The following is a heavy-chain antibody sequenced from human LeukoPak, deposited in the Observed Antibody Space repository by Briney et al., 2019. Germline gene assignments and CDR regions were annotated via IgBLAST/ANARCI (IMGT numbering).Heavy chain of an antibody. Sequence: GGSLRLSCAASGFTFSSYEMSWVRQAPGKGLEWVSYISSSGSTIYYADSVKGRFTISRDNAKNSLYLQMNSLRAEDTAVYYCARVSEASLYGSGSPKRNYGMDVWGQGTTVTVSS. J-gene: IGHJ6*02. CDR3: ARVSEASLYGSGSPKRNYGMDV. V-gene: IGHV3-48*03. D-gene: IGHD3-10*01. CDR2: ISSSGSTI. CDR1: GFTFSSYE.